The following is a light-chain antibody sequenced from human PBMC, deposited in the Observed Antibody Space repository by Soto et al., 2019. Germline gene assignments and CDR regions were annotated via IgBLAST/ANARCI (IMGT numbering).Light chain of an antibody. V-gene: IGKV1-5*01. Sequence: DIQMTQSPSTLSASVGDRVTITCRASQSINNWLAWYQQKPGKAPMLLIYDASSLQSGVPSRFSGSGSGTEFTLTISSLQPDDFATYYCQQYNSYLWTFGQGTKVDI. J-gene: IGKJ1*01. CDR3: QQYNSYLWT. CDR2: DAS. CDR1: QSINNW.